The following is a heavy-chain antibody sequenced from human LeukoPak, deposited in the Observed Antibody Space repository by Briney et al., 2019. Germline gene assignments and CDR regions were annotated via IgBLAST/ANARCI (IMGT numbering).Heavy chain of an antibody. D-gene: IGHD3-10*01. V-gene: IGHV4-34*01. Sequence: SETLSLTCAVYGGSFSGYYWSWIRQPPGKGLEWIGEINHSGSTNYNPSLKSRVTISVDTSKNQFSLKLSSVTAADTAVYYCARSRRITMVRGDARFDPWGQGTLVTVSS. CDR3: ARSRRITMVRGDARFDP. CDR2: INHSGST. CDR1: GGSFSGYY. J-gene: IGHJ5*02.